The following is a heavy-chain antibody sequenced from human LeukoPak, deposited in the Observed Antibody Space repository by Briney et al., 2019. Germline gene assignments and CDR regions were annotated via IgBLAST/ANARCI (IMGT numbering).Heavy chain of an antibody. V-gene: IGHV4-34*01. CDR1: GGSFSGYY. CDR3: ARDPGYSSGWYQMDGAFDI. Sequence: SETLSLTCAVYGGSFSGYYWSWIRQPPGKGLEWIGEINHSGSTNYNPSLKSRVTISVDTSKNQFSLKLSSVTAADTAVYYCARDPGYSSGWYQMDGAFDIWGQGTMVTVSS. J-gene: IGHJ3*02. D-gene: IGHD6-19*01. CDR2: INHSGST.